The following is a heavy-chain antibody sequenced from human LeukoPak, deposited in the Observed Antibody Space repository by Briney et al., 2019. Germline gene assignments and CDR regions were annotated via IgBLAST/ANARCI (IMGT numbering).Heavy chain of an antibody. J-gene: IGHJ4*02. CDR2: ISSSSSTI. V-gene: IGHV3-48*01. CDR3: AREPVMGYKGPYYFDY. Sequence: PGGSLRLSCAASGFTFSSYSMNWVRQAPGKGLEWVSYISSSSSTIYYADSVKGRFTISRDNAKNSLYLQMNSLRAEDTAVYYCAREPVMGYKGPYYFDYWGQGTLVTVSS. D-gene: IGHD5-24*01. CDR1: GFTFSSYS.